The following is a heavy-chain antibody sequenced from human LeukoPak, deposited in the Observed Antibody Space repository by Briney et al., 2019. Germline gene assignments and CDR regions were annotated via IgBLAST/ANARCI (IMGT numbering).Heavy chain of an antibody. CDR2: ISSSSSTI. CDR1: GFTFSRYW. CDR3: ARIYCSSTSCYGGYSGYYVDY. V-gene: IGHV3-48*02. D-gene: IGHD2-2*01. Sequence: GSLRLSCAASGFTFSRYWMTWVRQAPGKGLEWVSYISSSSSTIYYADSVKGRFTISRDNAKNSLYLQMNSLRDEDTAVYYCARIYCSSTSCYGGYSGYYVDYWGQGTLVTVSS. J-gene: IGHJ4*02.